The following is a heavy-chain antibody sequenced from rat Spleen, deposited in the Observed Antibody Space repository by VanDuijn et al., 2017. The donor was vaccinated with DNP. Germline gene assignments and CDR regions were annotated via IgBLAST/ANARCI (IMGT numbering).Heavy chain of an antibody. CDR1: GFTFSDDY. CDR3: TRDRIYGSPVD. Sequence: EVQLVESGGGLVQPGRSLKLSCAASGFTFSDDYMAWVRQTPKKGLEWVAAISSEGSTTYYGDSVKGRFTISRDNAKSTLYLQMNSLRSEDTATYYCTRDRIYGSPVDWGQGVMVTVSS. CDR2: ISSEGSTT. V-gene: IGHV5-22*01. J-gene: IGHJ2*01. D-gene: IGHD1-3*01.